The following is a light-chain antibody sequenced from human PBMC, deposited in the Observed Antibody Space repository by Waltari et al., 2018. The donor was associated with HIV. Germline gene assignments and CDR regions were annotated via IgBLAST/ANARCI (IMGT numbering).Light chain of an antibody. CDR3: SSHTSSSSLDVV. V-gene: IGLV2-14*03. CDR1: SSEVGGYHY. Sequence: QSALAQPASVSGSPGQSITISCTGTSSEVGGYHYVSWYQQHPDKVPSRMIYEVSHRPAGIARRFCVSKSCYTASLTISGLQPDDEAEYYCSSHTSSSSLDVVFGGGTKLTVL. CDR2: EVS. J-gene: IGLJ2*01.